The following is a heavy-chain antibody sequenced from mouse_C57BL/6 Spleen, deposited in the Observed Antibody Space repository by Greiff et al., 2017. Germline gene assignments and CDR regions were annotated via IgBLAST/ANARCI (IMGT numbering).Heavy chain of an antibody. V-gene: IGHV1-55*01. J-gene: IGHJ4*01. CDR2: IYPGSGST. Sequence: LQESGAELVKPGASVKMSCKASGYTFTSYWITWVKQRPGQGLEWIGDIYPGSGSTNYNEKFKSKATLTVDTSSSTAYMQLSSLTSEDSAVYYCARKVSAMDYWGQGTSVTVSS. D-gene: IGHD6-2*01. CDR1: GYTFTSYW. CDR3: ARKVSAMDY.